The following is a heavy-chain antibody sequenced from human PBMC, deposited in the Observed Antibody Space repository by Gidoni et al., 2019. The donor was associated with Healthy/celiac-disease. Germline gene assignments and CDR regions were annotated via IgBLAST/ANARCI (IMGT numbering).Heavy chain of an antibody. J-gene: IGHJ5*02. V-gene: IGHV1-3*01. Sequence: QVQLVQSGAEVKKPGASVKVSCKASGYTFTSYAMHWVRQAPGQRLEWMGWINAGNGNTKYSQKCQGRVTITRDTSASTAYMELSSLRSEDTAVYYCARSGSYFLDWFDPWGQGTLVTVSS. CDR2: INAGNGNT. CDR1: GYTFTSYA. CDR3: ARSGSYFLDWFDP. D-gene: IGHD1-26*01.